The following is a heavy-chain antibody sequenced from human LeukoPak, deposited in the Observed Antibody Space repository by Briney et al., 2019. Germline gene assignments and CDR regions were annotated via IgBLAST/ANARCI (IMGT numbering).Heavy chain of an antibody. CDR2: ISYDGSNK. D-gene: IGHD2-15*01. CDR3: AKVHIVVVVSGGAFDI. Sequence: GGSLRLSCAASGFTFSSYGMHWVRQAPGKGLEWVAVISYDGSNKYYADSVKGRFTISRDNSKNTLYLQMNSLRAEDTAVYYCAKVHIVVVVSGGAFDIRGQGTMVTVSS. CDR1: GFTFSSYG. V-gene: IGHV3-30*18. J-gene: IGHJ3*02.